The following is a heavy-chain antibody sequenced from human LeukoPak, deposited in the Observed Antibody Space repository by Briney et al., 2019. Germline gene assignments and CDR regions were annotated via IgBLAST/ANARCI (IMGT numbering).Heavy chain of an antibody. Sequence: SQTLSLTCTVSGGSISSGGYYCSWIRQPPGKGLEWIGYIYHSGSTYYNPSLKSRVTISVDRSRNQFSLKLSSVTAADTAVYYCASQYMVRGGSPYYMDVWGKGTTVTVSS. V-gene: IGHV4-30-2*01. CDR3: ASQYMVRGGSPYYMDV. J-gene: IGHJ6*03. D-gene: IGHD3-10*01. CDR2: IYHSGST. CDR1: GGSISSGGYY.